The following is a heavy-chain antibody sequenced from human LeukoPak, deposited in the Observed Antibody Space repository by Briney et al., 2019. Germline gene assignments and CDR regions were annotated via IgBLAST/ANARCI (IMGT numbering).Heavy chain of an antibody. J-gene: IGHJ4*02. V-gene: IGHV3-23*01. CDR1: GFTFSSYA. CDR2: ISGSGGST. D-gene: IGHD2-15*01. CDR3: AKGGSLLGYCSGGSCYSVES. Sequence: GGSLRLSCAASGFTFSSYAMSWVRQPPGKGLEWVSAISGSGGSTYYADSVRGRFTISRDNSKNTLYLHMNSLRAEDTAVYYCAKGGSLLGYCSGGSCYSVESWGQGTLVTVSS.